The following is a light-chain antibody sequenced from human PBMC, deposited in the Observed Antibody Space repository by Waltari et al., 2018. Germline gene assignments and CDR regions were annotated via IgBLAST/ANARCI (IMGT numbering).Light chain of an antibody. J-gene: IGKJ2*01. Sequence: DIVVTQSPLSLPVTPGEPASIPCRSSQSLLYSNGNNYLDWYLQKPGQSPQLLIYETSNRASGVPDRFSGSGSGTDFTLKISRVETEDVGIYYCMQALQAPYTFGQGTKLEIK. CDR2: ETS. CDR3: MQALQAPYT. CDR1: QSLLYSNGNNY. V-gene: IGKV2-28*01.